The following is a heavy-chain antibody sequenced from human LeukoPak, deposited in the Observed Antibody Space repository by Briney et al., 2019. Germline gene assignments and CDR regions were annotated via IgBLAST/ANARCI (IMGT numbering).Heavy chain of an antibody. CDR3: AKDSSGYPGGDTFDI. CDR2: ISGSGGST. Sequence: GSLRLSCAASGFTFSRHAMSWVRQAPGKGVEWVSAISGSGGSTYYADSVKGRFTISRDNSKNTLYLQMNSLRAEDTAVYYCAKDSSGYPGGDTFDIWGQGTMVTVSS. V-gene: IGHV3-23*01. J-gene: IGHJ3*02. D-gene: IGHD3-22*01. CDR1: GFTFSRHA.